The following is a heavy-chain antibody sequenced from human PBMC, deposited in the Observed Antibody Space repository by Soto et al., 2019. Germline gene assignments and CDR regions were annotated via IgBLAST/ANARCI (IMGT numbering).Heavy chain of an antibody. D-gene: IGHD2-2*01. V-gene: IGHV4-39*01. CDR3: ARLYCSSTNCYGPYYYYMDV. Sequence: SETLSLTCTVSGGSISSTDYYWGWIRQPPGKGLEWIGSIYYSGSTYSNPSLKSRVTISVDTSKNQFSLKLSSVTAADTAVYYCARLYCSSTNCYGPYYYYMDVWGKGTTVTVSS. CDR1: GGSISSTDYY. J-gene: IGHJ6*03. CDR2: IYYSGST.